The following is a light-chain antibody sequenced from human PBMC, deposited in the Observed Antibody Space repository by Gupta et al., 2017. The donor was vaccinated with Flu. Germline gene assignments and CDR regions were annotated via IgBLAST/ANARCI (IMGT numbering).Light chain of an antibody. CDR3: QQRDSTPYT. V-gene: IGKV1-39*01. J-gene: IGKJ2*01. CDR2: AAS. CDR1: QSISSY. Sequence: DIQMTQSPSSLSASVGDRVTITCRASQSISSYLNWYQQKPGKAPNLLIYAASSLQSGVPSRFSGSGSGTDFTLTISSLQPEDFATYYCQQRDSTPYTFGQGTKLEIK.